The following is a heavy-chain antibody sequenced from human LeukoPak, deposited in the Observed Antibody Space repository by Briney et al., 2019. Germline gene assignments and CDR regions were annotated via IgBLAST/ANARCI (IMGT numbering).Heavy chain of an antibody. V-gene: IGHV1-69*04. Sequence: SVKVSCKASGYTFTGYYMHWVRQAPGQGLEWMGRIIPILGIANYAQKFQGRVTITADKSTSTAYMELSSLRSEDTAVYYCATAPKGRAYNWFDPWGQGTLVTVSS. CDR1: GYTFTGYY. CDR2: IIPILGIA. CDR3: ATAPKGRAYNWFDP. J-gene: IGHJ5*02.